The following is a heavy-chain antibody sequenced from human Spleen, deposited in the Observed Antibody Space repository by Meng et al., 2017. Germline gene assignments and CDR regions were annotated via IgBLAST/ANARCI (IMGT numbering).Heavy chain of an antibody. CDR2: IFSGGGT. CDR1: GFTVSSNY. V-gene: IGHV3-66*01. D-gene: IGHD1-14*01. CDR3: ARARLGITGDLDY. J-gene: IGHJ4*02. Sequence: EVHLVESGGGLVQPGGSLILSCAASGFTVSSNYMSWVRQAPGKGLEWVSVIFSGGGTYYADSVKGRFTISRDNSKNTLYLQMNRVRAEDTAMYYCARARLGITGDLDYWGQGTLVTVSS.